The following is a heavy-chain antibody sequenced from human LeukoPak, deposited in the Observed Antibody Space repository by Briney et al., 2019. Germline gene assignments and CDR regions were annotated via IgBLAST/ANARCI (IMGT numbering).Heavy chain of an antibody. Sequence: SETLPLTCTVSGASVSSSSYYWEWIRQPPGKGLEWVGSIFYSGSTSYNPSLKSRVTMSVDTSKNQFSLRLSSVTATDTAVYYCATRRSGSHPYYWGQGTLVTASS. CDR1: GASVSSSSYY. V-gene: IGHV4-39*01. CDR3: ATRRSGSHPYY. CDR2: IFYSGST. D-gene: IGHD1-26*01. J-gene: IGHJ4*02.